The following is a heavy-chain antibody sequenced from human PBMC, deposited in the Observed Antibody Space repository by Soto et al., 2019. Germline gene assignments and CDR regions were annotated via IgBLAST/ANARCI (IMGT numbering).Heavy chain of an antibody. J-gene: IGHJ4*02. Sequence: GGSLRLSCAASGFTFSSYAMHWVRQAPGKGLEWVAVISYDGSNKYYADSVKGRFTISRDNSKNTLYLQMNSLRAEDTAVYYCARAEWPRRNDFDYWGQGTLVTVSS. CDR2: ISYDGSNK. V-gene: IGHV3-30-3*01. CDR1: GFTFSSYA. D-gene: IGHD5-12*01. CDR3: ARAEWPRRNDFDY.